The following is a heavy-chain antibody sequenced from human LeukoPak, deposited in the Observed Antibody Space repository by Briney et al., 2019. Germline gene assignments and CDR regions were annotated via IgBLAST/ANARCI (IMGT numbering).Heavy chain of an antibody. CDR3: AKLAKYFYGSETYYFFEH. CDR1: GFSFTTYW. V-gene: IGHV3-7*01. Sequence: AGGSLRLSCAASGFSFTTYWMSWVRQAPGKGLEWVANIKQDGSEKYYVDSVKGRFTISRDNAKNSLSLQVNSLRVEDTAVYYCAKLAKYFYGSETYYFFEHWGQGTPVTASS. CDR2: IKQDGSEK. D-gene: IGHD3-10*01. J-gene: IGHJ4*02.